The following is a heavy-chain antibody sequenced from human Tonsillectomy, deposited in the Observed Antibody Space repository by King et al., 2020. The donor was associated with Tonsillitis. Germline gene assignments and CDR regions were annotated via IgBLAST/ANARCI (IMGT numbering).Heavy chain of an antibody. V-gene: IGHV3-21*01. CDR3: ARGGGDYYDTSGYIDS. CDR2: ISRSSSYI. Sequence: VQLVESGGGLVKPGGSLRLSCAASGFTFSSFIMNWVRQAPGKGLEWVSSISRSSSYIYQADSLKGRFTISRDNAKNSLYLQMNSLRVEDTAVYYCARGGGDYYDTSGYIDSWGQGTLVTVSS. J-gene: IGHJ4*02. D-gene: IGHD3-22*01. CDR1: GFTFSSFI.